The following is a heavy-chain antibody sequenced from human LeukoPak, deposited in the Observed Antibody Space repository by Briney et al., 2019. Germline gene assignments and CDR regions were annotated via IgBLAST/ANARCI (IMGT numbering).Heavy chain of an antibody. J-gene: IGHJ4*02. D-gene: IGHD3-3*01. CDR1: GYTFTSYD. CDR3: ARGKRTIFGVLVY. V-gene: IGHV1-8*01. CDR2: MNPNSGNT. Sequence: ASVKVSCKASGYTFTSYDINWVRQAPGQGLEWMGWMNPNSGNTGYAQKFQGRVTMTRNTSISTAYMELSSLRSEDTAVYYCARGKRTIFGVLVYWGQGTLVTVSS.